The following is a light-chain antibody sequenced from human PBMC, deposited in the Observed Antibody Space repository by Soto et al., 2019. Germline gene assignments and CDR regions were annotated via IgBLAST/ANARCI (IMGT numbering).Light chain of an antibody. CDR2: DAS. CDR1: QSVSSY. CDR3: QQRSNWPVT. V-gene: IGKV3-11*01. Sequence: EIVLTQSPATLSLSPGERATLSCRASQSVSSYLAWYQQKPGQAPRLLIYDASNRATGIPARFSGSGSGTDFTLTTSSLEPEDFAVYYCQQRSNWPVTFGQGTKVDIK. J-gene: IGKJ2*01.